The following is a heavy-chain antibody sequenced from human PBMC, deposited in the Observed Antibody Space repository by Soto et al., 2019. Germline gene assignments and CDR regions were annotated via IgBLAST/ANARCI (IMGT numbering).Heavy chain of an antibody. J-gene: IGHJ4*02. CDR2: IYYSGST. CDR3: AREYLSGYSYGYFDY. CDR1: GGSISSGGYY. Sequence: TSETLSLTCTVSGGSISSGGYYWSWIRQHPGKGLEWIGYIYYSGSTYYNPSLKSRVTISVDTSKNQFSLKLSSVTAADTAVYYCAREYLSGYSYGYFDYWGQGTLVTVSS. D-gene: IGHD5-18*01. V-gene: IGHV4-31*03.